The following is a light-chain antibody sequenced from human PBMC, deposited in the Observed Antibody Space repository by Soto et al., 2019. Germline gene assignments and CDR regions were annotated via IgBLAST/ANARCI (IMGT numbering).Light chain of an antibody. CDR3: CSYVGSHVI. Sequence: QSVLTQPASVSGSPGQSITISCTRTSSDVGSYNLVSWFQQHPDKAPKLLLYDDSKRPSGVSNRFSGSKSGNTASLTISGLQAEDEGDYYCCSYVGSHVICGGGTKLTVL. CDR2: DDS. V-gene: IGLV2-23*01. CDR1: SSDVGSYNL. J-gene: IGLJ2*01.